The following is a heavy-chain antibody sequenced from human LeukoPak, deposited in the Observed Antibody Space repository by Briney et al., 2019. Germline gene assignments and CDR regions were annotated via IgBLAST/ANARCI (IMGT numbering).Heavy chain of an antibody. CDR2: IYPGDSDT. CDR3: ARHGDIAAATFEY. D-gene: IGHD6-13*01. J-gene: IGHJ4*02. CDR1: GYIFTSHW. V-gene: IGHV5-51*01. Sequence: GESLKISCEGSGYIFTSHWIAWVRQMPGKGLEWMGIIYPGDSDTRYSPSFQGQVTISADKSISTAYLQWSSLKASDTAMYYCARHGDIAAATFEYWGQGNLVTVSS.